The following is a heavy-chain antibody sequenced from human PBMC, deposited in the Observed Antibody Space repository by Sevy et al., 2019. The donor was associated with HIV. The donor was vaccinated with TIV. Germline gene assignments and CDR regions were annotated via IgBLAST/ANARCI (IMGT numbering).Heavy chain of an antibody. CDR3: ASQRGGYERLYYFDY. CDR2: MSNTAATI. Sequence: GGFLRLSCAASGFSFSIYSMNWVRQAPGKGLEWISYMSNTAATIHYADSVKGRFTISRDNAKNSLYLQMNSLRAEDTAVSYCASQRGGYERLYYFDYWGQGTLVTVSS. D-gene: IGHD5-12*01. V-gene: IGHV3-48*01. J-gene: IGHJ4*02. CDR1: GFSFSIYS.